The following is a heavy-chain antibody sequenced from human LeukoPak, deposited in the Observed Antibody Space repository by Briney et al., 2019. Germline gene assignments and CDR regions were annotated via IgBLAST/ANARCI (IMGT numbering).Heavy chain of an antibody. D-gene: IGHD6-13*01. J-gene: IGHJ4*02. CDR1: GFTFSTYS. CDR2: ISSRGNYI. Sequence: GGSLRLSCAASGFTFSTYSMNWVRQAPGKGLEWVSSISSRGNYIYYADSVKGRFTISRDNAKNSLYLQMNSLRAEDTAVYYCARTCSSSWYDYWGQGTLVTVSS. V-gene: IGHV3-21*01. CDR3: ARTCSSSWYDY.